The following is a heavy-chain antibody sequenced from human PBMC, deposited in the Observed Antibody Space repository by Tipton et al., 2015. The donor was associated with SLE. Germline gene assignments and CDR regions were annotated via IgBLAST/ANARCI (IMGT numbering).Heavy chain of an antibody. CDR2: FYSGGST. D-gene: IGHD4-23*01. Sequence: GSLRLSCAASGFTVSSNYMSWIRQAPGKGLEWVSLFYSGGSTYYADSVKGRFTISRDNSKNTLYLQMNSLRVGDTAVYYCARGNGPVHFFDLWGRGTLVTVSS. CDR1: GFTVSSNY. J-gene: IGHJ2*01. CDR3: ARGNGPVHFFDL. V-gene: IGHV3-66*02.